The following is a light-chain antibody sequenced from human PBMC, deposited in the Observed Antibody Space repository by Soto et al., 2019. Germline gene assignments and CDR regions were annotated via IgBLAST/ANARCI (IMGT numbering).Light chain of an antibody. J-gene: IGKJ2*01. CDR2: GAS. Sequence: EIVLTQSPGTLSLSPGERATLSCRASQSVSSSYLAWYQQKPGQAPRLLIYGASSRATGIPDRFSGSGSGTDFPLTISRLEPEDFAVYYCQQYGRPPPRTFGQGTKLEIK. CDR1: QSVSSSY. V-gene: IGKV3-20*01. CDR3: QQYGRPPPRT.